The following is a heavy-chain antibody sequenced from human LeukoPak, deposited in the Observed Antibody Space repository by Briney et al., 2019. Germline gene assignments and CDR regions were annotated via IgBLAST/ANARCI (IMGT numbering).Heavy chain of an antibody. CDR3: AKAPPIYYDSSEDAFDI. V-gene: IGHV3-15*01. J-gene: IGHJ3*02. Sequence: GGSLRLSCAASGFTFINAWMNWVRQAPGKGLEWVGRIKSKTDGGTTDYAAPVKGRFTISRDDSKNTLYLQMNSLRAEDTAVYYCAKAPPIYYDSSEDAFDIWGQGTMVTVSS. CDR1: GFTFINAW. D-gene: IGHD3-22*01. CDR2: IKSKTDGGTT.